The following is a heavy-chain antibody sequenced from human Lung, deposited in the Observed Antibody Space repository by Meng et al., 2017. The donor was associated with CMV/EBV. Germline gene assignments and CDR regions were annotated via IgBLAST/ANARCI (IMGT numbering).Heavy chain of an antibody. CDR3: ARQDWTYGHRAYYFDY. J-gene: IGHJ4*02. D-gene: IGHD3/OR15-3a*01. CDR1: GYMFNVYW. CDR2: IYPGDSDV. V-gene: IGHV5-51*01. Sequence: ESXMISXKVAGYMFNVYWIGWVRQKPGKGLEWMVIIYPGDSDVRYSPSFQGQVTISADKSINTAYLQWSGLRASDTAMYYCARQDWTYGHRAYYFDYWGQGTLVTVSS.